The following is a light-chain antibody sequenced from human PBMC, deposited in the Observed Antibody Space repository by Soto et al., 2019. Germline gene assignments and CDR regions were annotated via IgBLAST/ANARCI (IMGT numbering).Light chain of an antibody. J-gene: IGKJ5*01. CDR2: DAS. Sequence: DIQMTQSPSSLFASVAGRVTSTCDATQDINIHLNWYQQKPGKAPNLLIYDASNLEIGVPSRFSGSGSGTHFTFTISSLQTEDIGTYYCQQYDILPITFGRGTRLEI. CDR1: QDINIH. CDR3: QQYDILPIT. V-gene: IGKV1-33*01.